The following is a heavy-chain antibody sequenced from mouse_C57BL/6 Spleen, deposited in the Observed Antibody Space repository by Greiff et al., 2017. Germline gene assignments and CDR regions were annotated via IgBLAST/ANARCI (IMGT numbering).Heavy chain of an antibody. V-gene: IGHV2-2*01. CDR3: ARTYHSNYVGYFDV. D-gene: IGHD2-5*01. CDR1: GFSLTSYG. Sequence: VKLVESGPGLVQPSQSLSITCTVSGFSLTSYGVHWVRQSPGKGLEWLGVIWSGGSTDYNAAFISRLSISKDNSKSQVFFKMNSLQADDTAIYYCARTYHSNYVGYFDVWGTGTTVTVSS. CDR2: IWSGGST. J-gene: IGHJ1*03.